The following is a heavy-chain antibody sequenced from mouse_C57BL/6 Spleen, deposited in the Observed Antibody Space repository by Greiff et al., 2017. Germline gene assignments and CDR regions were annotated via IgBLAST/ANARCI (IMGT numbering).Heavy chain of an antibody. CDR1: GYAFSSSW. CDR3: ARDYGSSYEYFDV. Sequence: QVQLKESGPELVKPGASVKISCKASGYAFSSSWMNWVKQRPGKGLEWIGRIYPGDGDTNYNGKFKGKATLTADKSSSTAYMQLSSLTSEDSAVYFCARDYGSSYEYFDVWGTGTTVTVSS. V-gene: IGHV1-82*01. J-gene: IGHJ1*03. D-gene: IGHD1-1*01. CDR2: IYPGDGDT.